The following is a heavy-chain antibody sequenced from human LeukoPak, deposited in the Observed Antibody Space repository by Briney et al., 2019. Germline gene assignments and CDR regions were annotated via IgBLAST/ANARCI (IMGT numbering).Heavy chain of an antibody. CDR1: GGTFSSYA. D-gene: IGHD3-10*01. CDR2: IIPLFGTA. CDR3: AREDWGRFGELSWFDP. J-gene: IGHJ5*02. V-gene: IGHV1-69*01. Sequence: SVKVSCKASGGTFSSYAISWVRQAPGQGLEWMGVIIPLFGTANYAQKFQGRVTITADESTSTAYMELSSLRSEDTAVYYCAREDWGRFGELSWFDPWGQGTLVTVSS.